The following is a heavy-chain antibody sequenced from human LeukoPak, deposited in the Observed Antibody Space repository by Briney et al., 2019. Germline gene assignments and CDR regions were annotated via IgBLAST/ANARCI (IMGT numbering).Heavy chain of an antibody. D-gene: IGHD3-22*01. CDR2: MNPNRGKS. J-gene: IGHJ3*02. CDR1: GYTLTGYD. V-gene: IGHV1-8*01. CDR3: ARPYDSSGYYYSDAFDI. Sequence: RASVSVSCQASGYTLTGYDSNWVGQAGGQGGEWMGWMNPNRGKSGYAQKFQGRVTMTRNTSISTAYMELNSLRSEDTAVYYCARPYDSSGYYYSDAFDIWGQGTMVTVSS.